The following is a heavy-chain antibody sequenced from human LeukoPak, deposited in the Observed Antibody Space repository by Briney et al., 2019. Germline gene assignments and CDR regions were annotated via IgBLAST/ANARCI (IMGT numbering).Heavy chain of an antibody. CDR1: GYTFITYY. CDR3: AREVADYDSSGYYSSGDWFDP. D-gene: IGHD3-22*01. Sequence: GASVKVSCKASGYTFITYYMHWVRQAPGQGLEWMGIINPSGGSTSFAEKFQGRVTMTRDTSTSTVFMELSSLRSEDTAVYYCAREVADYDSSGYYSSGDWFDPWGQGTLVTVSS. J-gene: IGHJ5*02. V-gene: IGHV1-46*01. CDR2: INPSGGST.